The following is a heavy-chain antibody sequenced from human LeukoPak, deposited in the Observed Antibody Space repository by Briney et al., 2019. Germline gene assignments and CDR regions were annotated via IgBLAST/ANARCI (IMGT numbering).Heavy chain of an antibody. Sequence: ASVKVSCKVSGYTLTELSMHWVRQAPGKGLEWMGGFDPEDGETIYAQKFQGRVTMTEDTSTDTAYMELSSLRSKDTAVYYRAKDLKAVLFAYFDYWGQGTLVTVSS. CDR3: AKDLKAVLFAYFDY. CDR2: FDPEDGET. J-gene: IGHJ4*02. V-gene: IGHV1-24*01. D-gene: IGHD3-16*01. CDR1: GYTLTELS.